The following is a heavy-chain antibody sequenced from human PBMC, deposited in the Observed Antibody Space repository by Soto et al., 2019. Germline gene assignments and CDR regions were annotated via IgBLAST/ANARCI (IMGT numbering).Heavy chain of an antibody. CDR3: ASRPAGNTYHAVXDF. J-gene: IGHJ4*03. CDR1: GLTFSGHW. Sequence: VRLVESGGTLVQPGGSLRISCAASGLTFSGHWMTWVRQTPGKGPEWVANISPDGSDKSYVDSVKGRFTISRDNDKNSLXLQLDSLRAEDXXXXXCASRPAGNTYHAVXDFWGQGT. CDR2: ISPDGSDK. V-gene: IGHV3-7*01. D-gene: IGHD6-6*01.